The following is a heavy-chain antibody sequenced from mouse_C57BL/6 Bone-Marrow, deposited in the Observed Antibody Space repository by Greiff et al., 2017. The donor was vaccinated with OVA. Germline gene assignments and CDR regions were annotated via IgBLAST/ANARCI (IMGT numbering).Heavy chain of an antibody. CDR1: GFNIKDYY. CDR2: IDPEDGET. D-gene: IGHD1-1*01. Sequence: EVQLQQSGAELVKPGASVKLSCTASGFNIKDYYMHWVKQRTEQGLEWIGRIDPEDGETKYAPTFQGKATITADTSSNTAYLQLSSLTSEDTAVYYCARVRGVVATDYWGQGTTLTVSS. J-gene: IGHJ2*01. CDR3: ARVRGVVATDY. V-gene: IGHV14-2*01.